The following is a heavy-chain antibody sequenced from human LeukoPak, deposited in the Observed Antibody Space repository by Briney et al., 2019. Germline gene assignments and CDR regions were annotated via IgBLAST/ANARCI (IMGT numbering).Heavy chain of an antibody. CDR1: GGTFSSYA. J-gene: IGHJ4*02. Sequence: SVKVSCKASGGTFSSYAISWVRQAPGQGLEWMGGISPIFGTANYAQKFQGRVTITADESTSTAYVELNSLRSEDTAVYYCARVDRYSTWGNYFDYWGQGTLVTVSS. V-gene: IGHV1-69*13. CDR2: ISPIFGTA. D-gene: IGHD6-13*01. CDR3: ARVDRYSTWGNYFDY.